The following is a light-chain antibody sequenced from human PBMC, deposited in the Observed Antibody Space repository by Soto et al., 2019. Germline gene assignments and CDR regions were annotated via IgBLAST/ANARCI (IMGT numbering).Light chain of an antibody. CDR2: GAS. J-gene: IGKJ5*01. CDR3: QQYNNWPPIT. V-gene: IGKV3-15*01. Sequence: EIVMTQSPATLSVSPGERATLSCRASQSVSSKLAWYQQKPGQAPRLLIYGASTRATGVPARVSGSGSGTEFTLTISSLQSADFAVYYGQQYNNWPPITFGQGTQLEIK. CDR1: QSVSSK.